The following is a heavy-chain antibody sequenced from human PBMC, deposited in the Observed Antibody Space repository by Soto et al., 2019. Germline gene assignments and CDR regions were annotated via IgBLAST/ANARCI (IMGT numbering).Heavy chain of an antibody. D-gene: IGHD1-26*01. CDR3: AKASIVGTSRDYFDS. CDR2: ISYDGSNK. CDR1: GFTFSSYG. Sequence: GGSLRLSCAASGFTFSSYGMHWVRQAPGKGLEWVAVISYDGSNKYYGDSVKGRFAISRDNSENTLYLQMNSLSAEDTAVYYCAKASIVGTSRDYFDSWGQGTLVTVSS. J-gene: IGHJ4*02. V-gene: IGHV3-30*18.